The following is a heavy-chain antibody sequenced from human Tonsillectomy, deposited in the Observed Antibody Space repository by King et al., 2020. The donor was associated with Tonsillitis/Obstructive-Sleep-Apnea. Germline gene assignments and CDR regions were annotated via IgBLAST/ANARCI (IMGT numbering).Heavy chain of an antibody. J-gene: IGHJ4*02. V-gene: IGHV3-30*01. CDR2: ISYNVINK. CDR3: AKEAGSVSTSFSDS. CDR1: GFTFRTYS. D-gene: IGHD1-26*01. Sequence: VQLVESGGGVVQPGRSLRLSCAASGFTFRTYSMHWVRQAPGKGLEWVAVISYNVINKYYGDSVKGRFTISRDNSKNTLYLQMNSLRTEDTAVYYCAKEAGSVSTSFSDSWGQGTLVTVSS.